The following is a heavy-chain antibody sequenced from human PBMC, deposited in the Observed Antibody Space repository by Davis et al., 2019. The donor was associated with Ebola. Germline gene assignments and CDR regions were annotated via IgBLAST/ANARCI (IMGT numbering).Heavy chain of an antibody. CDR1: GGSFSGYY. Sequence: MPSETLSLTCAVSGGSFSGYYWSWIRQPPGKGLEWTGEINHSGSTNYIPSLKSRVTITVDTSKNQFSLKLSSVTAADTAVYYCATGGYSYGLDYWGQGTLVTVSS. CDR2: INHSGST. V-gene: IGHV4-34*01. CDR3: ATGGYSYGLDY. D-gene: IGHD5-18*01. J-gene: IGHJ4*01.